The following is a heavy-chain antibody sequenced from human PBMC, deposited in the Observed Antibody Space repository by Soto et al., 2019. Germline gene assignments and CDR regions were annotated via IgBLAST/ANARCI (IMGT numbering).Heavy chain of an antibody. J-gene: IGHJ3*02. D-gene: IGHD3-10*01. CDR2: INPSGGST. CDR1: GYTFTNFG. V-gene: IGHV1-46*03. CDR3: ARDRAVRDAFDI. Sequence: GASVKVSCKASGYTFTNFGISWVRQAPGQGLEWMGIINPSGGSTSYAQKFQGRVTMTRDTSTSTVYMELSSLRSEDTAVYYCARDRAVRDAFDIWGQRTMVTVSS.